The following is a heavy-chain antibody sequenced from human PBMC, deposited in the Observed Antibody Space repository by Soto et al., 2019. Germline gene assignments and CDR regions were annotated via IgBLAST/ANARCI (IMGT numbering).Heavy chain of an antibody. CDR3: AKEDSGFSGYMDV. CDR2: ITRSSDSM. CDR1: GFTFYNHG. Sequence: DVQLVESGGGLVQPGRSLRLSCVASGFTFYNHGMHWVRQAPGRGLEWVSGITRSSDSMGYADSVKGRFTISRDNAKNSLYLQMNSLRPEDTALYYCAKEDSGFSGYMDVWGKGTTVTVSS. D-gene: IGHD3-10*01. J-gene: IGHJ6*03. V-gene: IGHV3-9*01.